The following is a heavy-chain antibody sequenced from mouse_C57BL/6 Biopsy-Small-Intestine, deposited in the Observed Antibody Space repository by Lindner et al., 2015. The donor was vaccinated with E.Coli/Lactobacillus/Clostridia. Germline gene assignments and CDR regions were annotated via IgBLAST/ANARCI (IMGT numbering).Heavy chain of an antibody. CDR1: GFTFSDYG. V-gene: IGHV5-17*01. CDR3: ARRGRDYFATDY. Sequence: VQLQESGGGLVKPGGSLKLSCAASGFTFSDYGMHWVRQAPEKGLEWVAYISSGSGTIYYVDTVKGRFTISRDNAKNTLFLQMTSLRSEDAAIYYCARRGRDYFATDYWGQGTSVTVSS. J-gene: IGHJ4*01. CDR2: ISSGSGTI.